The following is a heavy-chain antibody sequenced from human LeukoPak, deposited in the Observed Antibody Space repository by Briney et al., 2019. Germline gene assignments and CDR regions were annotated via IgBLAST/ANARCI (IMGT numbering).Heavy chain of an antibody. J-gene: IGHJ4*02. CDR3: AKDGGATTRLPDY. D-gene: IGHD1-26*01. CDR1: GFTFSSYA. Sequence: GGSLRLSCAASGFTFSSYAMSWVRQAPGRGLEWVSAISGSGGSTYYADSVKGRFTISRDNSKNTLYLQMNSLRAEDTAVYYCAKDGGATTRLPDYWGQGTLVTVSS. V-gene: IGHV3-23*01. CDR2: ISGSGGST.